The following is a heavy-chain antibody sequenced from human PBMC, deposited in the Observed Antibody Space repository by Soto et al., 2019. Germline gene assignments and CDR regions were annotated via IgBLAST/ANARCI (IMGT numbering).Heavy chain of an antibody. V-gene: IGHV1-8*02. J-gene: IGHJ5*02. D-gene: IGHD6-19*01. CDR2: IIPIFGNT. Sequence: ASVKVACKASGGTFSSDASSWVRQAPGQGLEWMGGIIPIFGNTGYAQKFQGRVTMTRNTSISTAYMELSSLRSEDTAVYYCARAPYSSGWFTGSYNWFDPWGQGTLVTVSS. CDR1: GGTFSSDA. CDR3: ARAPYSSGWFTGSYNWFDP.